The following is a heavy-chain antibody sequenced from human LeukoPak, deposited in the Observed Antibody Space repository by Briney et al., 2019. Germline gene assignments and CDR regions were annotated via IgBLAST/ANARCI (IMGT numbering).Heavy chain of an antibody. V-gene: IGHV4-34*01. CDR3: ARDASHSYYGSGSYQDFDY. J-gene: IGHJ4*02. CDR1: GGSFSGYY. CDR2: INHSGST. Sequence: PSETLSLTCAVYGGSFSGYYWSWIRQPPGKGLEWIGEINHSGSTNYNPSLKSRVTISVDTSKNQFSLKLSSVTAADTAVYYCARDASHSYYGSGSYQDFDYWGQGTLVTVSS. D-gene: IGHD3-10*01.